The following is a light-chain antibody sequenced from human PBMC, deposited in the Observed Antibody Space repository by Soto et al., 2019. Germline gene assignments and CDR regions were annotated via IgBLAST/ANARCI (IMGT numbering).Light chain of an antibody. Sequence: QSVLTQPASVSGSPGQSITISCTGTNSDVGSYNLVSWYQQHPVKAPKLMIYEVSKRPSGVSNRFSGSKSGNTASLPISGLQPEDEADYYCCSYAGSRNRVFGGGTKLTVL. CDR2: EVS. CDR1: NSDVGSYNL. CDR3: CSYAGSRNRV. J-gene: IGLJ3*02. V-gene: IGLV2-23*02.